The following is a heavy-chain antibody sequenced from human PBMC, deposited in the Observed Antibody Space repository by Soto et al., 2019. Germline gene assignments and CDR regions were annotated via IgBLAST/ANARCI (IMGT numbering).Heavy chain of an antibody. J-gene: IGHJ1*01. D-gene: IGHD1-26*01. CDR2: INPSGGST. Sequence: ASVKVSCKASGYTFTTNYIHWVRQAPGQGPEWMGVINPSGGSTDSAQKFQGRVTMTRDTSTSTVYMELSSLRSEDTAVYFCARGIGFSGVYLQHGGRGPVVTVPS. CDR3: ARGIGFSGVYLQH. CDR1: GYTFTTNY. V-gene: IGHV1-46*01.